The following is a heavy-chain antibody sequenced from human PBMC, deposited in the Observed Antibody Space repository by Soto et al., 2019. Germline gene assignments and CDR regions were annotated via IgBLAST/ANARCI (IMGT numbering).Heavy chain of an antibody. D-gene: IGHD3-10*01. CDR1: GYSFTSYW. CDR3: ERRHVIAASLGSGLSLATDV. V-gene: IGHV5-51*01. Sequence: GESLKISCMGSGYSFTSYWIGWVRQMPGKGLEWMGIIYPGDSDTRYSPSFQGQVTISADKSISTAYLQWSSLKASDTAMYYCERRHVIAASLGSGLSLATDVWGQGTTVTVSS. CDR2: IYPGDSDT. J-gene: IGHJ6*02.